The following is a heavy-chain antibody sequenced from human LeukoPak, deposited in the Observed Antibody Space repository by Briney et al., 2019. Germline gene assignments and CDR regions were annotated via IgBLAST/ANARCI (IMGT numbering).Heavy chain of an antibody. CDR1: GFSFSNYG. V-gene: IGHV3-23*01. CDR2: ITGSGGST. J-gene: IGHJ4*02. CDR3: ARDLEDYNNYGEMGF. D-gene: IGHD4-11*01. Sequence: GGSLRLSCAASGFSFSNYGMSWVRQAPGKGLEWVSTITGSGGSTYYAASVKGRFTISRDNAKNSLYLQMSSLRAEDTAVYYCARDLEDYNNYGEMGFWGQGTLVTVSS.